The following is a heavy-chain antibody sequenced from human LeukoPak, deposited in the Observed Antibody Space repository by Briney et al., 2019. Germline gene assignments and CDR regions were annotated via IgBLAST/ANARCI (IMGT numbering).Heavy chain of an antibody. J-gene: IGHJ6*04. CDR3: AELGITMIGGV. CDR2: IYSGGST. D-gene: IGHD3-10*02. CDR1: GFTVSSNY. V-gene: IGHV3-53*01. Sequence: GGSLRLPCAASGFTVSSNYMSWVRQAPGKGLEWVSVIYSGGSTYYADSVKGRFTISRDNSKNTLYLQMNSLRAEDTAVYYCAELGITMIGGVWGKGTTVTISS.